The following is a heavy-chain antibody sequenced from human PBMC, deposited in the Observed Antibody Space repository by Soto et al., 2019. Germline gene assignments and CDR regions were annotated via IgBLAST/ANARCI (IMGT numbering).Heavy chain of an antibody. V-gene: IGHV3-30*18. CDR1: GFTFSNYG. J-gene: IGHJ4*02. CDR3: AKDGGPVYCNSPGCSAKHSDD. D-gene: IGHD2-2*01. Sequence: QVQLVESGGGVVQPGRSLRLSCAASGFTFSNYGMHWVRQAPGKGLEWVAIISYDGDNEYYADSVRGRFTISRDNSKNTLYLQTSSLRLEDTAVYYCAKDGGPVYCNSPGCSAKHSDDWGQGTLVTVSS. CDR2: ISYDGDNE.